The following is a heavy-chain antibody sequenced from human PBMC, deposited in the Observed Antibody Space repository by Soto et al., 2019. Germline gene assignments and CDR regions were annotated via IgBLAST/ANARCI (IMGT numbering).Heavy chain of an antibody. J-gene: IGHJ5*02. V-gene: IGHV3-23*01. Sequence: GGSLRLSCVASGISFGSRAMSWVRQAPGEGLEWVSSITDNGGDTKSADSVRGRFTISRDNSKNTLYLQMSSLRAEDSAVYYCARLPYSNLLGGLDPWGRGTLVTVSS. CDR1: GISFGSRA. CDR2: ITDNGGDT. D-gene: IGHD6-13*01. CDR3: ARLPYSNLLGGLDP.